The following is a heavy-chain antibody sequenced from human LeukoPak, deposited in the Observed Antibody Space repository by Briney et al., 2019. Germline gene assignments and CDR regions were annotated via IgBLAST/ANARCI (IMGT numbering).Heavy chain of an antibody. V-gene: IGHV1-2*06. CDR3: AREDVNTEVYYYYGMDV. D-gene: IGHD3-16*01. J-gene: IGHJ6*02. Sequence: ASVKVSCKASGYTFTGYYLHWVRQAPGQGLEWMGRINPNSGGTKFAQTFQGRVTMTRDTSITTAYMELRSLKSDDTAVYYCAREDVNTEVYYYYGMDVWGQGTTVTVS. CDR2: INPNSGGT. CDR1: GYTFTGYY.